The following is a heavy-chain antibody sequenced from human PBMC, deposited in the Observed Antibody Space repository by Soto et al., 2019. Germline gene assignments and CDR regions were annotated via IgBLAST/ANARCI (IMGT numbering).Heavy chain of an antibody. V-gene: IGHV4-34*01. J-gene: IGHJ6*02. CDR3: ARGVYSYGGYHYYYGMDV. D-gene: IGHD5-18*01. CDR1: GGSFSGYY. Sequence: PSETLSLTCAVYGGSFSGYYWSWIRQPPGKGLEWIGEINHSGSTNYNPSLKSRVTISVDTSKNQFSLKLSSVTAADTAVYYCARGVYSYGGYHYYYGMDVWGQGTTVTVSS. CDR2: INHSGST.